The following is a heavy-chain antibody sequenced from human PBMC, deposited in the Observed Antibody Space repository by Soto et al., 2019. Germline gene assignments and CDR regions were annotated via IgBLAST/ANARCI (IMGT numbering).Heavy chain of an antibody. J-gene: IGHJ5*02. D-gene: IGHD2-2*01. CDR2: IYYSGST. V-gene: IGHV4-39*01. Sequence: QLQLQESGPGLVKPSETLSLTCTVSGGSISSSSYYWGWIRQPPGKGLEWIGSIYYSGSTYYNPSLKSRVTRSGDTSKNQFSRKRSSVTAADTAVYYCARHLRVPALRWFDPWGQGTLVTVSS. CDR1: GGSISSSSYY. CDR3: ARHLRVPALRWFDP.